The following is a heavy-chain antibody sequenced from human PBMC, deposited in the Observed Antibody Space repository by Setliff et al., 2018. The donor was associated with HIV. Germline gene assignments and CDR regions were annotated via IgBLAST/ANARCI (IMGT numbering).Heavy chain of an antibody. D-gene: IGHD2-15*01. Sequence: SGPTLVNPTQTLTLTCTFSGFSLSTDGVGVGWIRQPPGKALEWLVLIYWDNDKRYSPSPKSRITVTKDPSKNQVVVTMTNIEPVDTGTYYCGHLLSDCSGGICHSEHFHHWGQGTLVTVSS. CDR1: GFSLSTDGVG. V-gene: IGHV2-5*02. J-gene: IGHJ1*01. CDR3: GHLLSDCSGGICHSEHFHH. CDR2: IYWDNDK.